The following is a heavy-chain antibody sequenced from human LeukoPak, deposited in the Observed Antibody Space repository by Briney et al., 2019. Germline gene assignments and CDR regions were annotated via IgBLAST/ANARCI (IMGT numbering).Heavy chain of an antibody. CDR1: GGPISSYY. Sequence: KPSETLSLTCTVSGGPISSYYWSWIRQSPGKGLEWIGNFFYSGSPNYNPSLKSRVTQSFDTSKNQFSLKLSSVTAADTAVYYCARVGQTVAAGTYDYWGQGTLVTVSS. CDR3: ARVGQTVAAGTYDY. D-gene: IGHD6-13*01. J-gene: IGHJ4*02. CDR2: FFYSGSP. V-gene: IGHV4-59*08.